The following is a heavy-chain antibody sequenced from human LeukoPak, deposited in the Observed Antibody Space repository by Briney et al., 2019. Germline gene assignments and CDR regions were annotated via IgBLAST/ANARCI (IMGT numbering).Heavy chain of an antibody. J-gene: IGHJ4*02. CDR3: AKDLRGYTYGLVSFFFDY. CDR1: GFTFSSYA. D-gene: IGHD5-18*01. CDR2: IRGSGDSA. V-gene: IGHV3-23*01. Sequence: GGSLRLSCAASGFTFSSYAMSWVRQAPVKGLEWVSGIRGSGDSAYYADSVKGRLTISRDNSKNTLYLQMNSVRVEDTAVYYCAKDLRGYTYGLVSFFFDYWGQGTLVTVSS.